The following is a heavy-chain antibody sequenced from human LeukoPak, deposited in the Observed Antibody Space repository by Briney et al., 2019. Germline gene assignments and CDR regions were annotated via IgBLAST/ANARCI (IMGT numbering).Heavy chain of an antibody. J-gene: IGHJ4*02. CDR3: ARLGARQVLDY. V-gene: IGHV3-7*01. D-gene: IGHD4-17*01. Sequence: GGSLRLSCAASGFTFSSYSMSWVRQAPGKGLEWVANIKQGGGEKYYVDSVKGRFTISRDNAKNSLYLQMNSLRAEDTAVYYCARLGARQVLDYWGQGTLVTVSS. CDR2: IKQGGGEK. CDR1: GFTFSSYS.